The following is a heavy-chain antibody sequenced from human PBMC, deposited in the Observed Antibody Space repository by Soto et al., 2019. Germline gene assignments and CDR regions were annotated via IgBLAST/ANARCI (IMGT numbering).Heavy chain of an antibody. CDR3: ARGDFWSGPGAFDI. Sequence: GGSLRLSCAASGFTFSSYAMSWVRQAPGKGLEWVSVIYSGGSTYYADSVTGRFTISRDNSKNTLSLQMNSLRGEDTAVYYCARGDFWSGPGAFDIWGQGTMVTVSS. CDR2: IYSGGST. J-gene: IGHJ3*02. D-gene: IGHD3-3*01. CDR1: GFTFSSYA. V-gene: IGHV3-66*01.